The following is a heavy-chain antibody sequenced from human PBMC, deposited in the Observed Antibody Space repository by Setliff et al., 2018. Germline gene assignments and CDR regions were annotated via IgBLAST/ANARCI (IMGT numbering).Heavy chain of an antibody. CDR1: GFSFSNYG. CDR2: IRHDGNNK. J-gene: IGHJ3*01. D-gene: IGHD3-9*01. V-gene: IGHV3-30*02. CDR3: AEIFTLGM. Sequence: QLGGSLRLSCATSGFSFSNYGMHWVRQAPGKGLEWVSFIRHDGNNKYYKDSVRGRFTISRDNSKNTVYLQMNSLRPEDTAVYYCAEIFTLGMWGRGTVVTVSS.